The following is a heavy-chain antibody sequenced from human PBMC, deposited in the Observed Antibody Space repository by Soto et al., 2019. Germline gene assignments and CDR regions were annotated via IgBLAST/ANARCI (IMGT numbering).Heavy chain of an antibody. CDR2: IYYSGST. J-gene: IGHJ3*02. Sequence: QVQLQESGPGLVKPSQTLSLTCTVSGGSISSGGYYWSWIRQHPGKGLEWIGYIYYSGSTYYNPSLKSRVTISVDTSKNQFSLELSSVTAADTAVYYCARDRRVVAARGSAFDIWGQGTMVTVSS. CDR3: ARDRRVVAARGSAFDI. D-gene: IGHD2-15*01. CDR1: GGSISSGGYY. V-gene: IGHV4-31*03.